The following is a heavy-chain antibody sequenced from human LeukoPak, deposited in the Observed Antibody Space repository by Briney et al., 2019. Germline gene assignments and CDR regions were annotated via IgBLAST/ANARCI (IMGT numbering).Heavy chain of an antibody. V-gene: IGHV3-15*01. CDR2: IKSKTDGGTT. D-gene: IGHD1-26*01. J-gene: IGHJ6*02. CDR3: TTAKIVGATNPNYYYGMDV. CDR1: GFTFSNAW. Sequence: GGSLRLSCAASGFTFSNAWMSWVRQAPGKGLEWVGRIKSKTDGGTTDYAAPVKGRFTISRDDSKNTLYLQMNSLKTEDTAVYYCTTAKIVGATNPNYYYGMDVWGQGTTVTVSS.